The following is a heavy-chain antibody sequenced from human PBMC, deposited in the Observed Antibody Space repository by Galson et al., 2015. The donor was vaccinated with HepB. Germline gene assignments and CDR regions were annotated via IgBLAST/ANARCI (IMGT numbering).Heavy chain of an antibody. J-gene: IGHJ6*02. Sequence: SLRLSCAASGFTFSSYAMHWVRQAPGKGLEWVAVISYDGSNKYYADSVKGRFTISRDNSKNTLYLQMNSLRAEDTAVYYCARGSITISGPMDVWGQGTTVTVSS. CDR2: ISYDGSNK. CDR1: GFTFSSYA. V-gene: IGHV3-30-3*01. CDR3: ARGSITISGPMDV. D-gene: IGHD3-3*01.